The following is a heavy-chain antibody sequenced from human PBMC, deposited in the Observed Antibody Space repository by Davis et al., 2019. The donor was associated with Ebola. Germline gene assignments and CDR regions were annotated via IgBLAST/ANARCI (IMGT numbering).Heavy chain of an antibody. CDR2: ISGSGGST. D-gene: IGHD6-6*01. CDR1: GFTFSSYA. CDR3: ERSPSGYYYYMDV. V-gene: IGHV3-23*01. Sequence: PGGSLRLSCAASGFTFSSYAMSWVRQAPGKGLEWVSGISGSGGSTYYADSVKGRFTISRDNSKNTMYLQMNSLRAEDTAVYSCERSPSGYYYYMDVWGKGTTVTVSS. J-gene: IGHJ6*03.